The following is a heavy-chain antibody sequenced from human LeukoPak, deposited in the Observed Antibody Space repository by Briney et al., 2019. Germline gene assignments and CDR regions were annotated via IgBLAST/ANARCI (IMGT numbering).Heavy chain of an antibody. Sequence: ASVKVSCKASGYTFTGYYMHWVRQAPGQGLEWMGWINPNSGGTNYAQKFQGRVTMNRDTSISTAYMELSRLRSDDTAVYYCARGSYGGNSGTAFDIWGQGTMVTVSS. CDR1: GYTFTGYY. V-gene: IGHV1-2*02. J-gene: IGHJ3*02. D-gene: IGHD4-23*01. CDR3: ARGSYGGNSGTAFDI. CDR2: INPNSGGT.